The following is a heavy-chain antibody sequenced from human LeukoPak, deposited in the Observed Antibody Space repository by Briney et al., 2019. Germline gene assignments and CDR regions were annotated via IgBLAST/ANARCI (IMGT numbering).Heavy chain of an antibody. CDR3: ARAPSGWARRPRFDY. CDR2: IIPIFGTA. Sequence: ASVKVSCKASGGTFSSYAISWVRQAPGQGLEWMGGIIPIFGTANYAQKFQGRVTITADESTSTAYMELSSLRSEDTAVYYCARAPSGWARRPRFDYWGQGTLVTVSS. J-gene: IGHJ4*02. CDR1: GGTFSSYA. V-gene: IGHV1-69*13. D-gene: IGHD3-10*01.